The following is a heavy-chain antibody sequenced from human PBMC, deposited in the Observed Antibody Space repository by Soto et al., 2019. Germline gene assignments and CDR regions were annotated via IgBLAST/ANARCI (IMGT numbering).Heavy chain of an antibody. J-gene: IGHJ6*02. CDR3: AKEVYGAARGGMDV. V-gene: IGHV3-23*04. D-gene: IGHD3-10*01. CDR2: ITDNGGST. CDR1: GFTFGNNV. Sequence: EVQLVESGGGLVQPGGSLRLSCAASGFTFGNNVMNWVGLAPGRGLEGVSAITDNGGSTYYADSVKGRCTFSRDNSKNTLYLQMSSLRAEDTAVYYCAKEVYGAARGGMDVWGQGTTVTVSS.